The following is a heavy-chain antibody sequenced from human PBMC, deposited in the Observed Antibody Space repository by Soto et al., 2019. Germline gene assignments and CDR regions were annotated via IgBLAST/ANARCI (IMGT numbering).Heavy chain of an antibody. CDR2: INPNSGGT. CDR1: GYTFTGYY. V-gene: IGHV1-2*04. J-gene: IGHJ4*02. CDR3: AATQSPGYSRLDY. Sequence: VASVKVSCKASGYTFTGYYMHWVRQAPGQGLEWMGWINPNSGGTNYAQKFQGWVTMTRDTSISTAYMELSRLRSDDTAVYYCAATQSPGYSRLDYWGQGTLVTVSS. D-gene: IGHD6-13*01.